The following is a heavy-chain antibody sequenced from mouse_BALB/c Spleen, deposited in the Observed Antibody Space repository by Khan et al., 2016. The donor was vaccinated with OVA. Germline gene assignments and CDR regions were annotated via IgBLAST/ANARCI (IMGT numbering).Heavy chain of an antibody. CDR2: ISYSGNT. CDR3: ARVYGGDFDY. V-gene: IGHV3-2*02. Sequence: EVQLQESGPGLVKPSQSLSLTCTVTGYSITSDYAWNWIQQFPGNKLEWMGYISYSGNTNYNPSLRSRISITRDTSKNQFFLQLNSVTTEDTATYDCARVYGGDFDYWGQGTTLTVSS. J-gene: IGHJ2*01. D-gene: IGHD1-1*01. CDR1: GYSITSDYA.